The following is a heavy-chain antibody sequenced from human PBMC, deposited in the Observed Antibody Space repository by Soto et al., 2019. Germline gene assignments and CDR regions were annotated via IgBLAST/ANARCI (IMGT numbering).Heavy chain of an antibody. CDR2: IIPIFGTA. CDR3: ARRGAVAGTYMFDP. D-gene: IGHD6-19*01. V-gene: IGHV1-69*05. CDR1: GGTFSSYA. Sequence: SVKVSCKASGGTFSSYAISWVRQAPGQGLEWVGGIIPIFGTANYAQKFQGRVTMTTDTSTSTAYMELRSLRSDDTAVYYCARRGAVAGTYMFDPWGQGTLVTVSS. J-gene: IGHJ5*02.